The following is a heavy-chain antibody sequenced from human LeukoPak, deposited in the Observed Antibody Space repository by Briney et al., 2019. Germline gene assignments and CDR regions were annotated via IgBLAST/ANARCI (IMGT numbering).Heavy chain of an antibody. J-gene: IGHJ4*02. V-gene: IGHV4-59*01. CDR2: IYYTGST. CDR1: GGSIRSYY. Sequence: SETLSLTCTVSGGSIRSYYWSWIRQPPGKGLEWIGYIYYTGSTNYNPSLKSRVTISVDTSKNQFSLKLNSVTAADTAVYYCARELTGYYVDYWGQGTLVTVSS. CDR3: ARELTGYYVDY. D-gene: IGHD3-9*01.